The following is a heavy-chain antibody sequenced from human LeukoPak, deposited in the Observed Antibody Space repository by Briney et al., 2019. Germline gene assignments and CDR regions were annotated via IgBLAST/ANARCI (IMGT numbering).Heavy chain of an antibody. CDR1: GGSISSYY. CDR3: ARHDPCSGGICFPGI. Sequence: PSETLSLTCTVSGGSISSYYWSWIRQPPGKGLEWIGYIYYSGSTNYNPSLKSRVTISVDTSKNQFSLKLSSVTAADTAVYYCARHDPCSGGICFPGILGQGTMVTVSS. V-gene: IGHV4-59*08. J-gene: IGHJ3*02. CDR2: IYYSGST. D-gene: IGHD2-15*01.